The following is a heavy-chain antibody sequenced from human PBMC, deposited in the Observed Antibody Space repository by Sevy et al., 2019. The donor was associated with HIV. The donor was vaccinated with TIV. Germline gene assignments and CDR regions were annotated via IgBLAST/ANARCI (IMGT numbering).Heavy chain of an antibody. CDR2: ISHNGLSE. D-gene: IGHD1-26*01. Sequence: GGSLRLSCIGSGFSFSYYGIHWVRQAPGKGLDWVALISHNGLSEYYADSVKGRFTISRDNSKNTVYLEMNSLRNEDTAIYFCANAYSGSFSHSFHYYLDVWGQGPTVTVSS. CDR3: ANAYSGSFSHSFHYYLDV. V-gene: IGHV3-30*18. J-gene: IGHJ6*02. CDR1: GFSFSYYG.